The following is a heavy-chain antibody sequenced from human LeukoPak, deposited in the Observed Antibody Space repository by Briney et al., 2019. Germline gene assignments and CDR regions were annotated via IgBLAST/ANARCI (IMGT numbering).Heavy chain of an antibody. Sequence: GSLRLSCAASGFTFSSYGMHWVRQAPGKGLEWVAFIRYDGSNKYYADSVKGRFTISRDNSKNTLYLQMTSLRAEDTAVYYCARAWHNDYDLNYWGQGTMVTVSS. V-gene: IGHV3-30*02. CDR2: IRYDGSNK. D-gene: IGHD5-12*01. J-gene: IGHJ4*02. CDR1: GFTFSSYG. CDR3: ARAWHNDYDLNY.